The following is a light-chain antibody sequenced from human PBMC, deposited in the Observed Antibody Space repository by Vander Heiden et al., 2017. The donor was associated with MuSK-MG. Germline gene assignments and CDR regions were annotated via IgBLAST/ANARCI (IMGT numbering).Light chain of an antibody. CDR1: QSVDSRY. CDR3: HQYADSRT. CDR2: GVS. Sequence: DIMLTQSPGTLSLSLGDRATLACKASQSVDSRYFAWYQQKPGQSPRLLIYGVSSRANGLPDRFSGSGSGRDFTLTISSLEPEDFAVYFCHQYADSRTFGQGTRVEI. J-gene: IGKJ1*01. V-gene: IGKV3-20*01.